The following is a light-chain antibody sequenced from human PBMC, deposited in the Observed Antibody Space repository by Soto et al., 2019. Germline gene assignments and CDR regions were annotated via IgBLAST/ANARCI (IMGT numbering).Light chain of an antibody. J-gene: IGKJ1*01. V-gene: IGKV3-20*01. CDR2: DTS. CDR1: QSVSGSY. Sequence: EIVLTQSPGTLSLSPGERATLSCRASQSVSGSYLAWYQQKLGQPPRLLIYDTSFRATGIPDRFSGSGSGTDFILTISRLEPEDFAVYYCQQYGNSPRGAFGQGTKV. CDR3: QQYGNSPRGA.